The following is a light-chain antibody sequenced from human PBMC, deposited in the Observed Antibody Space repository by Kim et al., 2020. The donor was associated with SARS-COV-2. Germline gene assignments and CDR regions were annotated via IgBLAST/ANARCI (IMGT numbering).Light chain of an antibody. V-gene: IGKV3-11*01. CDR3: QKRSNWPLYS. CDR2: DAS. J-gene: IGKJ2*03. CDR1: QSVSSY. Sequence: LSPGERATLSCRASQSVSSYLAWYQQNPGQAPRPLIYDASNRATGIPARFSGSGSGTDFTLTISSLEPEDFAVYYCQKRSNWPLYSFGQGTKLE.